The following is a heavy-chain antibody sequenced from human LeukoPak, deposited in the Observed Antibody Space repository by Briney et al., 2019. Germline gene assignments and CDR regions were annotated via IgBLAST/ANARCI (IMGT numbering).Heavy chain of an antibody. Sequence: SETLSLTCTVSGGSISSGDYYWSWIRQPPGKGPEWIGYIYYSGSTNYNPSLKSRVTMSVDTSKNQFSLKLSSVTAADTAVYYCARDAYCSGGSCFDYWGQGTLVTVSS. J-gene: IGHJ4*02. V-gene: IGHV4-61*08. CDR2: IYYSGST. CDR3: ARDAYCSGGSCFDY. CDR1: GGSISSGDYY. D-gene: IGHD2-15*01.